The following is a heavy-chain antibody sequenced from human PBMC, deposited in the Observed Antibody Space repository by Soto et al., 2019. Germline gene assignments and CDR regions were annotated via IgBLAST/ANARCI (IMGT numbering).Heavy chain of an antibody. CDR3: ARTPSSQYYFDY. V-gene: IGHV1-69*02. J-gene: IGHJ4*02. Sequence: QVQLVQSGAEVKKPGSSVKVSCKASGGTFSSYTISWVRQAPGQGLEWMGRIIPILGIANYAQKFQGRVTITAEKSTSTAYMELSSLRSEETAVYYCARTPSSQYYFDYWGQGTLVTVSS. CDR1: GGTFSSYT. CDR2: IIPILGIA. D-gene: IGHD2-2*01.